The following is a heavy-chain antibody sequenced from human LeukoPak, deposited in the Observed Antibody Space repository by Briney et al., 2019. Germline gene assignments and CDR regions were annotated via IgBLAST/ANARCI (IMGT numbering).Heavy chain of an antibody. CDR3: ARDNRYNAFDI. Sequence: PSETLSLTCTVSGGSISSGGYYWSWIRQHPGKGLEWIGCIYYSGSTYYNPSLKSRVTISVDTSKNQFSLKLSSVTAADTAVYYCARDNRYNAFDIWSQGTMVTVSS. D-gene: IGHD1-14*01. CDR1: GGSISSGGYY. J-gene: IGHJ3*02. CDR2: IYYSGST. V-gene: IGHV4-31*03.